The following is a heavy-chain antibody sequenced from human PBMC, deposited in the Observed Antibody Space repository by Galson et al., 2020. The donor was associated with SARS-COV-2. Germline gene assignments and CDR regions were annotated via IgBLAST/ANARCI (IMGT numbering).Heavy chain of an antibody. V-gene: IGHV4-4*02. CDR2: IYHSGST. Sequence: SETLSHTCAVSGGSISSSNWWSWVRQPPGKGLEWIGEIYHSGSTNYNPSLKSRVTISVDKSKNQFSLKLSSVTAADTAVYYCARVGFWSGYSYYYGMDVWGQGTTVTVSS. CDR1: GGSISSSNW. D-gene: IGHD3-3*01. J-gene: IGHJ6*02. CDR3: ARVGFWSGYSYYYGMDV.